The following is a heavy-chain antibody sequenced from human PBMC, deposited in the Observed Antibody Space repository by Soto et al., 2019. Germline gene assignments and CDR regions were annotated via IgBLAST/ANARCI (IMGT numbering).Heavy chain of an antibody. CDR3: AVWDTLAVDSYYYVMDV. J-gene: IGHJ6*02. CDR1: GYTFTSYD. V-gene: IGHV1-8*01. D-gene: IGHD6-19*01. Sequence: QVQLVQSGAEVKKPGASVKVSCKASGYTFTSYDINWVRQATGQGLEWMGWMNPNSGNTGYAQKFQGRVTMTRNTSISTAYMELSSLRSEVTAVYYCAVWDTLAVDSYYYVMDVWGQGTTVTVSS. CDR2: MNPNSGNT.